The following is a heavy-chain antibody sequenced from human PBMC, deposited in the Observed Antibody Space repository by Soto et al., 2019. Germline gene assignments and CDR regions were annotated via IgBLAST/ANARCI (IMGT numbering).Heavy chain of an antibody. J-gene: IGHJ5*02. V-gene: IGHV5-51*01. Sequence: PGESLKISCKGSGYDFATYWIGWVRQMPGKGLEWMGIIYPGDSDTKYSPSFQGQVTTSVDKSISTAYLQWSSLKASDAAMYYCARLVGITMVRGVDPRNWFDPWGQGTLVTVSS. CDR3: ARLVGITMVRGVDPRNWFDP. CDR2: IYPGDSDT. D-gene: IGHD3-10*01. CDR1: GYDFATYW.